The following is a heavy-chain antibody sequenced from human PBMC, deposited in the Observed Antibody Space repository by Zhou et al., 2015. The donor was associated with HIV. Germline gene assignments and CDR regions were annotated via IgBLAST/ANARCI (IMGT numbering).Heavy chain of an antibody. V-gene: IGHV1-69*01. D-gene: IGHD3-3*01. CDR2: IIPIFGTA. CDR3: ARGSPVRFLEWLSTYYYYYMDV. CDR1: GGTFSSYA. Sequence: QVQLVQSGAEVKKPGSSVKVSCKASGGTFSSYAISWVRQAPGQGLEWMGGIIPIFGTANYAQKFQGRVTITADESTSTAYMELSSLRSEDTAVYYCARGSPVRFLEWLSTYYYYYMDVWGKGTTVTVS. J-gene: IGHJ6*03.